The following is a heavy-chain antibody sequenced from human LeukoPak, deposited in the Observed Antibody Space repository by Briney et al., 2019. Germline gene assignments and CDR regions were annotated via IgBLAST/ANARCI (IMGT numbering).Heavy chain of an antibody. D-gene: IGHD6-13*01. J-gene: IGHJ4*02. CDR1: GFTFSNFE. Sequence: PGGSLRLSCAASGFTFSNFEMNWVRQAPGKGLEWVSYISSSGSSIYYADPVKGRFTISRDNAKNSLYLQMNSLRAEDTAVYYCARVPVLTAAAGTFDFWGQGTLVTVSS. V-gene: IGHV3-48*03. CDR3: ARVPVLTAAAGTFDF. CDR2: ISSSGSSI.